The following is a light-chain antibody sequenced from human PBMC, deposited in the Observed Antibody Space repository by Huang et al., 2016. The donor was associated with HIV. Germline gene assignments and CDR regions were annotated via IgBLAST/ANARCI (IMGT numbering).Light chain of an antibody. J-gene: IGKJ2*01. V-gene: IGKV3-11*01. CDR1: QSVSSY. CDR3: QQRSNWPRMYT. Sequence: EIVLTQSPATLSLSPGERATLSCRASQSVSSYLAWYQQKPGQAPRLLIYDASNRATSIPARFSGSGSGTDFTLTISSLEPEDFAVYYCQQRSNWPRMYTFGQGTKLEIK. CDR2: DAS.